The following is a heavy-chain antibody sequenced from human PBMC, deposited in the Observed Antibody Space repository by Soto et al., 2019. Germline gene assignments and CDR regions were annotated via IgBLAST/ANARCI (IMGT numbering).Heavy chain of an antibody. J-gene: IGHJ4*02. CDR3: ARVPLMSSSGWYPDHFDY. V-gene: IGHV1-8*01. D-gene: IGHD6-19*01. CDR1: GYTFNTYD. Sequence: ASVKVSCKASGYTFNTYDSTWVRQASGQGLEWMGWMSPRSGNTAYAQKFQGRVSMTRDTSISTAYMELISLRSEDTAVYSCARVPLMSSSGWYPDHFDYWGQGTPVTVSS. CDR2: MSPRSGNT.